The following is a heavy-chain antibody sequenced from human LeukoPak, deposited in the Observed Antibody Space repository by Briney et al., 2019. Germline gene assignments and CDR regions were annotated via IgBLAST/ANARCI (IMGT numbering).Heavy chain of an antibody. V-gene: IGHV4-4*09. CDR1: GGSIIGRW. Sequence: SETLSLTCTVSGGSIIGRWWSWIRQPPGKGLEWIGYIHTSGSTTYNPSLKSRVTISVDTSKNQCSLKLSSVTAADTAVYYCAGGWGSFDLRGRGTLVTVSS. CDR2: IHTSGST. D-gene: IGHD1-26*01. CDR3: AGGWGSFDL. J-gene: IGHJ2*01.